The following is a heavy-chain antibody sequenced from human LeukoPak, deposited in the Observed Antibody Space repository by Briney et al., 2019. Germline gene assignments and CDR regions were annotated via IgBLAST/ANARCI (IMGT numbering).Heavy chain of an antibody. CDR1: GFTFDDYA. V-gene: IGHV3-9*01. CDR2: ISWNSGSI. J-gene: IGHJ6*02. CDR3: ARVQTPVGYYSYYGMDV. Sequence: PGRSLRLSCAASGFTFDDYAMHWVRQAPGKGLEWVSGISWNSGSIGYADSVKGRFTISRDNSKNTLYLQMNSLRAEDTAVYYCARVQTPVGYYSYYGMDVWGQGTTVTVSS. D-gene: IGHD4-23*01.